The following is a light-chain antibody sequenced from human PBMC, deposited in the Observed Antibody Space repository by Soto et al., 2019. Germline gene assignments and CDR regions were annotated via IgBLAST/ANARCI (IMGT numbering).Light chain of an antibody. V-gene: IGKV1-39*01. Sequence: DIQMTQSPSSLSASVGDTVTITCRASQTINSYLNWYQQKPGQAPKLLIYVASSLQSGVPSRFSGRGSGTDFTLTISSLEPEDFATYYCQQSYNNPLTFGPGTKVDFK. CDR3: QQSYNNPLT. CDR1: QTINSY. J-gene: IGKJ3*01. CDR2: VAS.